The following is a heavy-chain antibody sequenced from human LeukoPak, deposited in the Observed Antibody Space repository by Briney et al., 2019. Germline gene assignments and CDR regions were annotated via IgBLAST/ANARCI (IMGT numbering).Heavy chain of an antibody. V-gene: IGHV4-59*01. Sequence: PSETLSLTCTVSGGSISSYYWSWIRQPPGKGLEWIGYIYYSGSTNYNPSLKSRVTISVDTSKNQFSLKLSSVTAADTAVYYCAREYHDILTGYFTPDYWGQGTLVTVSS. CDR3: AREYHDILTGYFTPDY. J-gene: IGHJ4*02. CDR2: IYYSGST. D-gene: IGHD3-9*01. CDR1: GGSISSYY.